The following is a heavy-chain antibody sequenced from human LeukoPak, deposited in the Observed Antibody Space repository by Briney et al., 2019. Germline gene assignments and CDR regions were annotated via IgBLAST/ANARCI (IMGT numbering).Heavy chain of an antibody. CDR3: ASVLSGYSSGLHNHYYYYGMDV. D-gene: IGHD6-19*01. V-gene: IGHV4-59*01. CDR2: IYYSGST. J-gene: IGHJ6*02. CDR1: GGSISSYY. Sequence: SETLSLTCTVSGGSISSYYWSWIRQPPGKGLEWIGYIYYSGSTNYNPSLKSRVTISVDTSKNQFSLKLSSVTAADTAVYYCASVLSGYSSGLHNHYYYYGMDVWGQGTTVTVSS.